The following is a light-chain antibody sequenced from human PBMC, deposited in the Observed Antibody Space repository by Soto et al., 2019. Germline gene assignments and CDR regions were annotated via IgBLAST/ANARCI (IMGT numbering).Light chain of an antibody. CDR3: QSYDRSSPVV. CDR1: SGSIADNY. CDR2: RND. V-gene: IGLV6-57*04. J-gene: IGLJ2*01. Sequence: NFMLTQPHSVSGSPGKTVTISCTRSSGSIADNYVQWHQQRPGSPPITLIFRNDERQSGVPGRFSGSVDTASNSASLTISGLKTEDEADYYCQSYDRSSPVVFGGGTKLTVL.